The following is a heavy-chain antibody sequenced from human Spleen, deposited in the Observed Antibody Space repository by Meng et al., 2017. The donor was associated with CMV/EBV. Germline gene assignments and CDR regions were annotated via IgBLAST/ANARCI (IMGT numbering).Heavy chain of an antibody. Sequence: SETLSLTCTVSGDSITSYYWGWIRQPPGKGLEWIGYIYHSGSTKYNPSLKSRVTISVDTSKNQFSLKLSSVTAADTAVYYCARLLTTIFGVATYFDYWGQGTLVTVSS. J-gene: IGHJ4*02. CDR3: ARLLTTIFGVATYFDY. CDR1: GDSITSYY. D-gene: IGHD3-3*01. CDR2: IYHSGST. V-gene: IGHV4-59*01.